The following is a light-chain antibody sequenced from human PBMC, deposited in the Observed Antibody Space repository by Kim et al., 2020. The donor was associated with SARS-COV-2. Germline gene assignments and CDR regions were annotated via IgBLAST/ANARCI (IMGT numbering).Light chain of an antibody. J-gene: IGKJ4*01. CDR2: DAS. CDR3: LQRRSWPLT. V-gene: IGKV3-11*01. Sequence: LSHGERATLTCRANQSINTDLAWYQQKPGQAPRLLICDASNRATGIPARFSGSGSGTDFTLTISSLEPEDFALYYCLQRRSWPLTFGGGTKVDIK. CDR1: QSINTD.